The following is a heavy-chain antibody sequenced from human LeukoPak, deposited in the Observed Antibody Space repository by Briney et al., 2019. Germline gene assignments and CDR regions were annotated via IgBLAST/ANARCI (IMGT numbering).Heavy chain of an antibody. D-gene: IGHD6-19*01. Sequence: GGSLRLSCAASGFTFSSYAMSWVRQAPGKGLEWVAAISGSGGSTYYADSVKGRFTISRDNAKNSLYLQMNSLRAEDTAVYYCAREGSGWPFDYWGQGTLVTVSS. CDR1: GFTFSSYA. J-gene: IGHJ4*02. CDR2: ISGSGGST. V-gene: IGHV3-23*01. CDR3: AREGSGWPFDY.